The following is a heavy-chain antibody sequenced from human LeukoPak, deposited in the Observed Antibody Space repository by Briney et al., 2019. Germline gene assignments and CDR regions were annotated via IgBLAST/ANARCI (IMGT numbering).Heavy chain of an antibody. V-gene: IGHV4-38-2*02. CDR2: IYHSGST. D-gene: IGHD6-6*01. J-gene: IGHJ4*02. CDR1: GGSITRSYY. Sequence: PSETLSLTCIVSGGSITRSYYWGWIRQPPGKGLEWIGSIYHSGSTYYNPSLKSRVTISVDTSKNQFSLKLSSVTAADTAVYYCASLIPIAARLYDYWGQGTLVTVSS. CDR3: ASLIPIAARLYDY.